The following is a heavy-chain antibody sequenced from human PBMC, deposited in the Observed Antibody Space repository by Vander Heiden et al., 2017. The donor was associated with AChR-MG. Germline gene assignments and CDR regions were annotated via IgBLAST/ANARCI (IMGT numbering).Heavy chain of an antibody. V-gene: IGHV3-23*01. J-gene: IGHJ4*01. Sequence: EVQLLESGGGLVQPGGSLRLSCAASAFTFRFYDMSWVRQAPGKGLEWFSAISGSGGSTYYADSVKGRFTISRDNSKNTLYLQMNSLRAEDTAVYYCAKDKGRGATPHVSDYWGHGTLVTVSS. CDR1: AFTFRFYD. D-gene: IGHD1-26*01. CDR3: AKDKGRGATPHVSDY. CDR2: ISGSGGST.